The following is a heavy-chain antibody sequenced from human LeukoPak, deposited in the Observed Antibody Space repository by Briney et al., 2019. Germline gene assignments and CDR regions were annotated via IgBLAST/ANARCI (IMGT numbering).Heavy chain of an antibody. CDR2: IYYSGGT. Sequence: GSLRLSCAASGFTFSSYWMSWVRQAPGKGLEWIGTIYYSGGTFYNPSLKSRVTISLDTSKNQFSLNLSSVTAADTAVYYCTFNLGSGSYGFDIWGQGTMVTVS. V-gene: IGHV4-39*07. D-gene: IGHD3-10*01. CDR3: TFNLGSGSYGFDI. CDR1: GFTFSSYW. J-gene: IGHJ3*02.